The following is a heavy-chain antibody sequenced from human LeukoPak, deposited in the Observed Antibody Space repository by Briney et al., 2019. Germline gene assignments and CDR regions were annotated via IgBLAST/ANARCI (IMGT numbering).Heavy chain of an antibody. CDR2: INPNSGGT. D-gene: IGHD2/OR15-2a*01. CDR1: GYTFTGYY. J-gene: IGHJ3*02. CDR3: ARVLTGEKVFDI. Sequence: ASVKVSCKASGYTFTGYYMHWVRQAPGQGLEWMGWINPNSGGTNYAQKFQGRVTMTRDTSISTAYMELSRLRSDDTAVYYCARVLTGEKVFDIWGQGTMVTASS. V-gene: IGHV1-2*02.